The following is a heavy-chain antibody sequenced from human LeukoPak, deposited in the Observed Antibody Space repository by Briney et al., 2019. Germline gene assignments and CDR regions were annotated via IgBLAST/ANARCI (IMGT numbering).Heavy chain of an antibody. CDR1: GGSFSGYY. D-gene: IGHD6-13*01. J-gene: IGHJ4*02. V-gene: IGHV4-34*01. CDR2: INHSGST. CDR3: ARGRYSSSWYSRGLGY. Sequence: SETLSLTCAVYGGSFSGYYWSLIRQPPGKGLEWIGEINHSGSTNYNPSLKSRVTISVDTSKNQFSLKLSSVTAADTTVYYCARGRYSSSWYSRGLGYWGQGTLVTVSS.